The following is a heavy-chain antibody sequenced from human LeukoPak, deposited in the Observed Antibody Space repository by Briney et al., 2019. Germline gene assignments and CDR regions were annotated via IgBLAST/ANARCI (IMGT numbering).Heavy chain of an antibody. D-gene: IGHD6-19*01. CDR3: AKGSAVACTAFFT. CDR2: ISWNSGSI. V-gene: IGHV3-9*01. CDR1: GFTFDNYA. J-gene: IGHJ4*02. Sequence: PGGSLRLSCAASGFTFDNYAMRWVRQAPGKGLEWVGGISWNSGSIGYADSVKGRFTISRDNAKNSPYLQMNSLRAEDTALYYCAKGSAVACTAFFTWGQGTLVTVSS.